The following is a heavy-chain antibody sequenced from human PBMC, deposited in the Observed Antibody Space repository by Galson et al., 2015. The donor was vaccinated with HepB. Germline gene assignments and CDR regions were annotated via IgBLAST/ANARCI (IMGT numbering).Heavy chain of an antibody. D-gene: IGHD6-6*01. CDR1: GYSFTSYW. V-gene: IGHV5-51*01. CDR3: TSGGPLSAAPPTYYFDY. J-gene: IGHJ4*02. CDR2: IYPGDSDT. Sequence: QSGAEVKKPGESLRISCKGSGYSFTSYWIAWVRQMPGKGLEWMGIIYPGDSDTRYSPSFQGQVTISADKSISTAYLPWSSLKASDTPMYYFTSGGPLSAAPPTYYFDYRGQGTLVTVPS.